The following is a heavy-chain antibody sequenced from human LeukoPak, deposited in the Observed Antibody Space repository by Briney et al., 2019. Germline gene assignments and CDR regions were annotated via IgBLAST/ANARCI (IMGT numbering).Heavy chain of an antibody. CDR3: ARGRTLGDYYYYYMDV. J-gene: IGHJ6*03. D-gene: IGHD2-2*01. CDR1: GYTFTSYG. Sequence: ASVKVSCKASGYTFTSYGISWVRQAPGQGLEWMGGIIPIFGTANYAQKFQGRVTITADKSTSTAYMELSSLRSEDTAVYYCARGRTLGDYYYYYMDVWGKGTTVTVSS. CDR2: IIPIFGTA. V-gene: IGHV1-69*06.